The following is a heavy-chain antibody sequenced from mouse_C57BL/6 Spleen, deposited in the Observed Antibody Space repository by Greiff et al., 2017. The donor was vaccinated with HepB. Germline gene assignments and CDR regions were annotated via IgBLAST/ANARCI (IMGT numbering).Heavy chain of an antibody. CDR2: FYPGSGSI. J-gene: IGHJ2*01. V-gene: IGHV1-62-2*01. CDR1: GYTFTEYT. Sequence: VKLMESGAELVKPGASVKLSCKASGYTFTEYTIHWVKQRSGQGLEWIGWFYPGSGSIKYNEKFKDKATLTADKSSSTVYMELSRLTSEDSAVYFCARHEEGYYYGSILYYFDYWGQGTTLTVSS. D-gene: IGHD1-1*01. CDR3: ARHEEGYYYGSILYYFDY.